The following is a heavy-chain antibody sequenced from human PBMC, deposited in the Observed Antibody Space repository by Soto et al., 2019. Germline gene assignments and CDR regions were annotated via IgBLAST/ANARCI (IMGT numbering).Heavy chain of an antibody. J-gene: IGHJ6*02. V-gene: IGHV5-51*01. Sequence: GESLNTYCNGSGYSFNSYWIGLVRQTPGKGLEWMGIIYPGDSDTRYSPSFQGQVTISADKSISTTYLQWISLKASDTAMYYCARLHCSGGSCYAAHLGMDVWGQGTTVTVSS. CDR1: GYSFNSYW. D-gene: IGHD2-15*01. CDR2: IYPGDSDT. CDR3: ARLHCSGGSCYAAHLGMDV.